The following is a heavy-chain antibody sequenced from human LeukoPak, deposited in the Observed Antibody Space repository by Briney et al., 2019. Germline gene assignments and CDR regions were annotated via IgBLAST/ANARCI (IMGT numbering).Heavy chain of an antibody. D-gene: IGHD1-26*01. CDR2: ISGSGGST. J-gene: IGHJ4*02. CDR1: GFAFSTYA. V-gene: IGHV3-23*01. Sequence: GGSLRLSCAASGFAFSTYAMSWVRQAPGKGLEWVSSISGSGGSTYYADSVKGRFTISRDNSKNTLYLQMNSLRAEDTAVYYCARGYSGSYLIDYWGQGTLVTVSS. CDR3: ARGYSGSYLIDY.